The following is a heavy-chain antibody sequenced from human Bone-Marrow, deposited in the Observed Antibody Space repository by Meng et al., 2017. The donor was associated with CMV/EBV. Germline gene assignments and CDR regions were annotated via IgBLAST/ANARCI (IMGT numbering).Heavy chain of an antibody. CDR3: ARGGFGSSGSRYYYGMDV. J-gene: IGHJ6*02. V-gene: IGHV5-51*01. CDR2: IYPGDSDA. Sequence: GESLKISCEGSGYSFTNYWIAWVRQMPGKGLEWMGIIYPGDSDATYSPSFRGQVPISADRSISTAYLQWRSLKASDTAMYYCARGGFGSSGSRYYYGMDVWGQGTTVTVSS. CDR1: GYSFTNYW. D-gene: IGHD6-25*01.